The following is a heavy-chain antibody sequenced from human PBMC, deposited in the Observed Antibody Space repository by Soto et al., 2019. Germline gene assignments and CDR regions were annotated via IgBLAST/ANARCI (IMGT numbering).Heavy chain of an antibody. D-gene: IGHD3-3*01. J-gene: IGHJ5*02. CDR2: ISAYNGNT. CDR1: GYTFTSYG. CDR3: ARVWHWSGYYSGWFDP. V-gene: IGHV1-18*01. Sequence: VASVKVSCKASGYTFTSYGISWVRQAPGQGLEWMGWISAYNGNTNYAQKLQGRVTMTTDTSTSTAYMELRSLRSDDTAVYYCARVWHWSGYYSGWFDPWGQGTLVTVSS.